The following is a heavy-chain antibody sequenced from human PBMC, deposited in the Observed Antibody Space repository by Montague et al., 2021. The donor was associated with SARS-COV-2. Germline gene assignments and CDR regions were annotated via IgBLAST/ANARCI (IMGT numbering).Heavy chain of an antibody. CDR2: IYYTGNT. CDR1: GGSITNNIDY. J-gene: IGHJ3*01. D-gene: IGHD3-22*01. CDR3: ARLKRYFDSSGSPSAFDF. V-gene: IGHV4-39*02. Sequence: TLSLTCTVSGGSITNNIDYWAWIRQPPGKGLEWIGSIYYTGNTYYNPSLKSRVTISVVTSKNHFTLKLSSVIAAETVVYYCARLKRYFDSSGSPSAFDFWGQGTKVTVSS.